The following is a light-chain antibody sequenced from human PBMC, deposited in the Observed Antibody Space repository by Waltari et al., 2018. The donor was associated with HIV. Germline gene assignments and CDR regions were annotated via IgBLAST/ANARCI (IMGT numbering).Light chain of an antibody. CDR2: EGI. CDR3: SSYGGSSNWL. Sequence: SALTQPASVPGSPGQSLTLSCPGTSRDFGDSHLVSWYQQQPGKAPKLIIYEGIKRPSGVSNRISGSKSANTASLTISGLQAEDEADYFCSSYGGSSNWLFGGGTKLTVL. J-gene: IGLJ2*01. CDR1: SRDFGDSHL. V-gene: IGLV2-23*01.